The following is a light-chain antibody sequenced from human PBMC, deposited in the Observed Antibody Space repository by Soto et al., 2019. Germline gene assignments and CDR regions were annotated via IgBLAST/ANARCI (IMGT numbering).Light chain of an antibody. V-gene: IGKV3-20*01. J-gene: IGKJ1*01. CDR1: QSVSSSY. CDR2: GAS. Sequence: EIVLTQSPGTLSLSPGERATLSCRASQSVSSSYLAWYQQKPGQAPRLLIYGASSRATGIPDRFSGSGSGTDLTLTLSRLEPEDFAVYYCQQYGSSPTWTVGQGTKVEIK. CDR3: QQYGSSPTWT.